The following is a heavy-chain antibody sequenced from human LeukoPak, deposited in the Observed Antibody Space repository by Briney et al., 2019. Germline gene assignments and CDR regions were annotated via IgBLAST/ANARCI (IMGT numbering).Heavy chain of an antibody. CDR1: GFSFSIYR. J-gene: IGHJ5*02. CDR2: ISGGSTTI. CDR3: ARGRGYDILTGYYQDWFDP. D-gene: IGHD3-9*01. V-gene: IGHV3-48*04. Sequence: PGGSLRLSCVASGFSFSIYRMNWVRQAPGKGLEWVSYISGGSTTIHYADSVKGRFTISRDNAKNSLYLQMNSLRAEDTAVYYCARGRGYDILTGYYQDWFDPWGQGTLVTVSS.